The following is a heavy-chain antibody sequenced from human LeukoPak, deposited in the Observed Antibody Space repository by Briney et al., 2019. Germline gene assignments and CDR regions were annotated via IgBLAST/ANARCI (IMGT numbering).Heavy chain of an antibody. Sequence: PGGSLRLSCAASGSSFKDYSFSWIRQAPGKGLEWVSFINVNGGAMYYADFVKGRFTISRDNAKSSLYLEMNSLRVEDTAVYYCARGPRILAAGSYYFDYWGQGSLVTVSS. CDR2: INVNGGAM. CDR3: ARGPRILAAGSYYFDY. V-gene: IGHV3-11*01. CDR1: GSSFKDYS. D-gene: IGHD6-13*01. J-gene: IGHJ4*02.